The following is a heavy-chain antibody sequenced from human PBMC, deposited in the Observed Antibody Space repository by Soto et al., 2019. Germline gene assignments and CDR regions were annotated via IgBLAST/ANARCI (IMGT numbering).Heavy chain of an antibody. CDR2: VYHTGRT. D-gene: IGHD5-18*01. J-gene: IGHJ4*02. CDR3: ARDLGYSYGPYFDY. V-gene: IGHV4-61*01. Sequence: PSETLSLTCTVSGGSFKSGSYSWSWIRQPPGKGLEWIGYVYHTGRTSYNPSLKSRVTISVDTSKNQFSLKLSSVTAADTAVYYCARDLGYSYGPYFDYWGQGTLVTVSS. CDR1: GGSFKSGSYS.